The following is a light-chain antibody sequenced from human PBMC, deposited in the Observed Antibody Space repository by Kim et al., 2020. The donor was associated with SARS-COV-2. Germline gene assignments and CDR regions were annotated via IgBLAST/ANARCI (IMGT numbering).Light chain of an antibody. V-gene: IGKV1-39*01. CDR2: STS. J-gene: IGKJ1*01. Sequence: ASVGDRVTITCRASQSVSTSLNWYQQRPGKAPSLLIYSTSTYHIGVPSRFSGSGSGTDFTLTINNLQLEDFATFYCQQSYNLPRTFGQGTKVDIK. CDR3: QQSYNLPRT. CDR1: QSVSTS.